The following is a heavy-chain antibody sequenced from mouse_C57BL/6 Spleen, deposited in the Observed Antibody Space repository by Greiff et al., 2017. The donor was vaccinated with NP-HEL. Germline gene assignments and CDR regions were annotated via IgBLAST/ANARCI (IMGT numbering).Heavy chain of an antibody. Sequence: QVQLQQPGAELVRPGSSVKLSCKASGYTFTSYWMHWVKQRPIQGLEWIGNIDPSDSETHYNQKFKDKATLTVDKSSSTAYMQLSSLTSEDSAVYYCARGIYYGNGDYFDYWGQGTTLTVSS. CDR2: IDPSDSET. CDR3: ARGIYYGNGDYFDY. CDR1: GYTFTSYW. J-gene: IGHJ2*01. V-gene: IGHV1-52*01. D-gene: IGHD2-1*01.